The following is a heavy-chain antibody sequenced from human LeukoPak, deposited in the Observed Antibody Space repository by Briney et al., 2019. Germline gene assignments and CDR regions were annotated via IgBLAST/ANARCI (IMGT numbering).Heavy chain of an antibody. Sequence: ASVKVSCKASGYTFTGYYMHWVRQAPGQGLEWVGWINPNSGGTNYAQKFQGRVTMTRDTSISTAYMELSRLRSDDTAVYYCAKASGSYALRYAFDIWGQGTMVTVSS. V-gene: IGHV1-2*02. D-gene: IGHD1-26*01. CDR1: GYTFTGYY. J-gene: IGHJ3*02. CDR3: AKASGSYALRYAFDI. CDR2: INPNSGGT.